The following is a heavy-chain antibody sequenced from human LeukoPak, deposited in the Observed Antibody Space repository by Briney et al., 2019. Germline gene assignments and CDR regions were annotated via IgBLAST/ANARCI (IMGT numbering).Heavy chain of an antibody. CDR3: AKFGTYPVHVSYSYYYLDV. CDR2: IYYSGST. V-gene: IGHV4-59*11. Sequence: SETLSLTCTVSGGSFSSHSWGWIRPPPGKGLEWIGYIYYSGSTNYNPSLKRRVTISVDTSKNQFSLRLTSVTAEDTAVYYCAKFGTYPVHVSYSYYYLDVWRKGTTVTVSS. J-gene: IGHJ6*03. CDR1: GGSFSSHS. D-gene: IGHD1-26*01.